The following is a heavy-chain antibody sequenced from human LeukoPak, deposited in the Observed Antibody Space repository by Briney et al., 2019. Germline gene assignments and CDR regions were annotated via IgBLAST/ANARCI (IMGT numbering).Heavy chain of an antibody. J-gene: IGHJ4*02. V-gene: IGHV3-23*01. CDR2: ISGSGGST. Sequence: SGGSLRLSCAASGFTFSSYAMSWVRQAPGKGLEWVSAISGSGGSTYYADSVKGRFTISRDNSKNTLYLQMNSLRAEDAAVYYCAKCDPSSGWLIDYWGQGTLVTVSS. CDR3: AKCDPSSGWLIDY. D-gene: IGHD6-19*01. CDR1: GFTFSSYA.